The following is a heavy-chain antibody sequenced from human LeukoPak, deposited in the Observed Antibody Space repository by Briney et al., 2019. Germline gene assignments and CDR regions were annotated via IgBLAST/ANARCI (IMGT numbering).Heavy chain of an antibody. CDR1: GGSISSSSYY. CDR3: ARGRTTVTTWYDY. D-gene: IGHD4-17*01. Sequence: SETLSLTCTVSGGSISSSSYYWGWIRQPPGKGLEWIGSIYYSGSTYYNPSLKSRVTISVDTSKNQFSLKLSSVTAADTAVYYCARGRTTVTTWYDYWGQGTLVTVSS. V-gene: IGHV4-39*01. J-gene: IGHJ4*02. CDR2: IYYSGST.